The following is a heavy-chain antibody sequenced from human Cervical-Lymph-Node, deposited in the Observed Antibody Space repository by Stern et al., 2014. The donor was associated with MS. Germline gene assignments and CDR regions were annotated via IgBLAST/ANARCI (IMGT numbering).Heavy chain of an antibody. V-gene: IGHV5-51*03. CDR1: GYDFTNYW. Sequence: VQLVQSGAEVKKAGESLKISCKGSGYDFTNYWIGWVGQMPEKGLEYMGIIYPGDSDTRYSPSFQGQVTISADKSITTAYLQWSGLRASDTAMYYCARLGQLASGWPPHMWGMDVWGQGTAVTVSS. J-gene: IGHJ6*02. CDR3: ARLGQLASGWPPHMWGMDV. D-gene: IGHD6-19*01. CDR2: IYPGDSDT.